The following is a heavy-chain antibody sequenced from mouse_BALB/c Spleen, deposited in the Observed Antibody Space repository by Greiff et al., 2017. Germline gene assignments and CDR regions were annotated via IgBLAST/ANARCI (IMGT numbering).Heavy chain of an antibody. D-gene: IGHD2-1*01. CDR2: INPSTGYT. CDR3: ARENGNYSDYYAMDY. V-gene: IGHV1-7*01. J-gene: IGHJ4*01. CDR1: GYTFTSYW. Sequence: QVQLQQSGAELAKPGASVKMSCKASGYTFTSYWMHWVKQRPGQGLEWIGYINPSTGYTEYNQKFKDKATLTADKSSSTAYMQLSSLTSEDSAVYYCARENGNYSDYYAMDYWGQGTSVTVSS.